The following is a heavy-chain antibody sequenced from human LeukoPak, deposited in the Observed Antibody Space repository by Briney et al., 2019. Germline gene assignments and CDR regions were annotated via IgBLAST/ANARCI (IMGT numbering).Heavy chain of an antibody. Sequence: KTSETLSLTCAVYGGSFSGYYWSWIRQPPGKGLEWIGEINHSGSTNYNPSLKSRVTISVDTSKNQFSLKLSSVTAADTAVYYCARGRWYQLLDRGYYYGMDVWGQGTTVTVSS. CDR2: INHSGST. CDR1: GGSFSGYY. CDR3: ARGRWYQLLDRGYYYGMDV. V-gene: IGHV4-34*01. D-gene: IGHD2-2*01. J-gene: IGHJ6*02.